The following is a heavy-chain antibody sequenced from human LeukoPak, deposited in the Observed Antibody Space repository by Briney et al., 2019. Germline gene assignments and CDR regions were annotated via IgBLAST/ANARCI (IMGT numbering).Heavy chain of an antibody. D-gene: IGHD5-24*01. CDR3: ATKMATIHSNWFDP. J-gene: IGHJ5*02. V-gene: IGHV4-34*01. Sequence: SEILSLTCAVYGGSFSGYYWSWIRQPPGKGLEWIGEINHSGSTNYNPSLKSRVTISVDTSKNQFSLKLSSVTAADTAVYYCATKMATIHSNWFDPWGQGTLVTVSS. CDR1: GGSFSGYY. CDR2: INHSGST.